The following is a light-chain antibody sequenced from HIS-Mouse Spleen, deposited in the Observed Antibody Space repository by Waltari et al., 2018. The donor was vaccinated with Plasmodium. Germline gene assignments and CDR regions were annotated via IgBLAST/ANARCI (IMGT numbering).Light chain of an antibody. CDR2: YYSDSDK. CDR3: MIWPSNASGV. CDR1: SAINVGSYN. J-gene: IGLJ3*02. V-gene: IGLV5-37*01. Sequence: QPVLTQPPSSSASPGESARLTCPLPSAINVGSYNIYWYQQTPGSPPRSPLYYYSDSDKGQGSGVPSRFSGSKDASANTGILLISGLQSEDEADYYCMIWPSNASGVFGGGTKLTVL.